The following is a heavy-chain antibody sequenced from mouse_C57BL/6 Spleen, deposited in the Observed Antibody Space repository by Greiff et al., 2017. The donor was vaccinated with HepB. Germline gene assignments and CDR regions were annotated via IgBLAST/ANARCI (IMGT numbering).Heavy chain of an antibody. CDR3: ARRREFITAVVNWYFDV. Sequence: VQLQQSGPELVKPGASVKISCKASGYTFTDYYMNWVKQSHGKSLEWIGDINPNNGGTSYNQKFKGKATLTVDKSSSTAYMELRSLTSDDAAVYYCARRREFITAVVNWYFDVWGTGTTVTVSS. D-gene: IGHD1-1*01. V-gene: IGHV1-26*01. J-gene: IGHJ1*03. CDR2: INPNNGGT. CDR1: GYTFTDYY.